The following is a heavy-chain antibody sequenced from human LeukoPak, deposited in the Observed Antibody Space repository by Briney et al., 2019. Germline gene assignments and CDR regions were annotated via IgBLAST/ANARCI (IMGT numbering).Heavy chain of an antibody. D-gene: IGHD1-1*01. CDR2: INPNSGGT. Sequence: EASVTVSCKASGYTFTGYYMHWVRQAPGQGLEWMGWINPNSGGTNYAQKFQGRVTMTRDTSISTAYMELSRLRSDDTAVYYCARVGEWGTGTGRYYYMDVWGKGTTVTISS. J-gene: IGHJ6*03. CDR3: ARVGEWGTGTGRYYYMDV. V-gene: IGHV1-2*02. CDR1: GYTFTGYY.